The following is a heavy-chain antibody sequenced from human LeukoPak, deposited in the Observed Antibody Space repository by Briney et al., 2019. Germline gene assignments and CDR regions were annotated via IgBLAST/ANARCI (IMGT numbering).Heavy chain of an antibody. CDR3: ATKPNTLYYFDY. V-gene: IGHV4-31*11. CDR1: GGSFSGYY. CDR2: IHYSGLT. Sequence: SETLSRTCAVYGGSFSGYYWSWIRQHPGKGLEWIGYIHYSGLTYYNPSLKSRLTISVDTSKNQFSLYLSSVTAADTAVYYCATKPNTLYYFDYWGQGTLVTVSS. J-gene: IGHJ4*02. D-gene: IGHD1-14*01.